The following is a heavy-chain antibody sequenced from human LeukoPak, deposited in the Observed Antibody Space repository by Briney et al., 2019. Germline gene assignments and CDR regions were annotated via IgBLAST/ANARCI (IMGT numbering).Heavy chain of an antibody. CDR3: ARGITMVRGVIRHYYYYGMDV. Sequence: SQTLSLTCAVSGGSISSGGYSWSWIRQPPGKGLEWIGYIYHSGSTYYNPPLKSRVTISVDRSKNQFSLKLSSVTAADTAVYYCARGITMVRGVIRHYYYYGMDVWGKGTTVTVSS. V-gene: IGHV4-30-2*01. CDR2: IYHSGST. CDR1: GGSISSGGYS. J-gene: IGHJ6*04. D-gene: IGHD3-10*01.